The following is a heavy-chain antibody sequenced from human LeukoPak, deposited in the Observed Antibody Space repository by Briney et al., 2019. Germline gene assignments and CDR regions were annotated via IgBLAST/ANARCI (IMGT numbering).Heavy chain of an antibody. J-gene: IGHJ5*02. Sequence: ASVKVSCKASGYTFTGYYMHWVRQAPGQGLEWMGWINPNSGSTNYAQKFQGRVTMTRDTSISTAYMELSRLRSDDTAVYYCARDRGIRIAVAVGNWFDPWGQGTLVTVSS. CDR2: INPNSGST. CDR3: ARDRGIRIAVAVGNWFDP. CDR1: GYTFTGYY. D-gene: IGHD6-19*01. V-gene: IGHV1-2*02.